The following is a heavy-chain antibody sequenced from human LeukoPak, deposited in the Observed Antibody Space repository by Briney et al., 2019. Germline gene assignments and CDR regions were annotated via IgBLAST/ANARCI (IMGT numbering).Heavy chain of an antibody. CDR2: IKQDGSEK. CDR1: GFTFSSYW. CDR3: ARETGYSSGWYRSWDY. Sequence: GGSLRLSCAASGFTFSSYWMSWVRQAPGKGLEWVANIKQDGSEKYYVDSVKGRFTISRDNAKNSLYLQMNSLRAEDTAVYYCARETGYSSGWYRSWDYWGQGTLVTVSS. V-gene: IGHV3-7*01. D-gene: IGHD6-19*01. J-gene: IGHJ4*02.